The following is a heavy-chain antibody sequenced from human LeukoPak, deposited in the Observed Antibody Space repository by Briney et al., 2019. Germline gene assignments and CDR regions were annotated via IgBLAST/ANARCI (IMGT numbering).Heavy chain of an antibody. CDR3: AKALGDRYCSGGSCYSSYYYYYYYMDV. CDR2: IWYDRSNK. Sequence: AGGSLGLSCAASGFTFSSYGMHWVRQAPGKGLEWVAVIWYDRSNKYYADSVKGRFTISRDNSKNTLYLQMNSLRAEDTAVYYCAKALGDRYCSGGSCYSSYYYYYYYMDVWGKGTTVTVSS. V-gene: IGHV3-33*06. D-gene: IGHD2-15*01. J-gene: IGHJ6*03. CDR1: GFTFSSYG.